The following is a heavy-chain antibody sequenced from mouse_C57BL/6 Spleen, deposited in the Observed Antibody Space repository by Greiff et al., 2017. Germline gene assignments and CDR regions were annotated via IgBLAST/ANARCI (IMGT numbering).Heavy chain of an antibody. CDR2: IDPSDSYT. CDR1: GYTFTSYW. V-gene: IGHV1-59*01. J-gene: IGHJ2*01. D-gene: IGHD1-1*01. CDR3: ARRYYYGSRGDYFDY. Sequence: QVQLQQPGAELVRPGTSVKLSCKASGYTFTSYWMHWVKQRPGQGLEWIGVIDPSDSYTNYNQKFKCKATLTVDTSSSTAYMQLSSLTSEDSAVYYCARRYYYGSRGDYFDYWGQGTTLTVSS.